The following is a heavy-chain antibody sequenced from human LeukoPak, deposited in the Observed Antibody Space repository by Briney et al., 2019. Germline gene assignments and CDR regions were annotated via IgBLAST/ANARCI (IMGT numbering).Heavy chain of an antibody. Sequence: PGGSLRLSCAASGFTVSTNYMTWVRHAPGKGLEWVSVIYCGGSTFSADSVKGRFNISRNNPKNTLYLQMNSLRAEDTAVYYCARAPGPPRTSGAPGDWGQGTLLTVSS. V-gene: IGHV3-53*01. J-gene: IGHJ4*02. CDR2: IYCGGST. CDR1: GFTVSTNY. D-gene: IGHD2-8*01. CDR3: ARAPGPPRTSGAPGD.